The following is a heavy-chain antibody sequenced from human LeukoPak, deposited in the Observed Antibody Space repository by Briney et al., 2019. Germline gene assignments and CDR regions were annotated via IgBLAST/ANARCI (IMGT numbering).Heavy chain of an antibody. D-gene: IGHD1-14*01. Sequence: PSQTLSLTCTVSGGSISSGDYYWSWIRQPPGKGLEWIGYIYYSGSTYYNPSLKSRVTISVDTSKNQFSLKLSSVTAAGTAVYYCARGPEYWYFDLWGRGTLVTVSS. CDR3: ARGPEYWYFDL. V-gene: IGHV4-30-4*08. J-gene: IGHJ2*01. CDR2: IYYSGST. CDR1: GGSISSGDYY.